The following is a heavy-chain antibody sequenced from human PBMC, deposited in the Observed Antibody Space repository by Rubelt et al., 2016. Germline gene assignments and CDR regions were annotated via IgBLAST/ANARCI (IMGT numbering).Heavy chain of an antibody. V-gene: IGHV1-18*01. Sequence: QVQLVQSGAEVKKPGASVKVSCKASGYTFTSYGISWVRKAPGQGLEWMGWISAYNGNTNYAQKLQGRGTMTTDTCTSTAYMELRSLRSDDTAVYYCAITRPDYGGHSWAKGNDDWGQGTLVTVSS. J-gene: IGHJ4*02. CDR2: ISAYNGNT. D-gene: IGHD4-23*01. CDR3: AITRPDYGGHSWAKGNDD. CDR1: GYTFTSYG.